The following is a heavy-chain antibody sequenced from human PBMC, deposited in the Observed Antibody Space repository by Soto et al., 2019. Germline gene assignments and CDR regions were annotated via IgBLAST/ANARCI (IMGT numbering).Heavy chain of an antibody. Sequence: SETLSLTCAVYGGSFSGYYWSWIRQPPGKGLEWIGEINHSGSTNYNPSLKSRVTISVDTSKNQFSLKLSSVTAADAAVYYCARGLGGYGGNPDAFDIWGQGTMVTVSS. D-gene: IGHD4-17*01. CDR2: INHSGST. CDR3: ARGLGGYGGNPDAFDI. J-gene: IGHJ3*02. CDR1: GGSFSGYY. V-gene: IGHV4-34*01.